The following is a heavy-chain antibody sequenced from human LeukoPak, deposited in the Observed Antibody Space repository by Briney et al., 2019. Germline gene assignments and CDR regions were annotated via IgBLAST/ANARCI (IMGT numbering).Heavy chain of an antibody. CDR2: MYYSGST. V-gene: IGHV4-59*12. CDR1: GGSIRNYY. J-gene: IGHJ3*02. CDR3: ARESYYDSSGYSHDAFDI. Sequence: PSETLSLTCTVSGGSIRNYYWSWIRQPPGKGLEWIGYMYYSGSTNYNPSLKSRVTIAVDTSKNQFSLKLNSVTAADTAVYYCARESYYDSSGYSHDAFDIWGQGTMVTVSS. D-gene: IGHD3-22*01.